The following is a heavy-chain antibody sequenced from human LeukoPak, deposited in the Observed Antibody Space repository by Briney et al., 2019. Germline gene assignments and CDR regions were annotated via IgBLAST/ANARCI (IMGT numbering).Heavy chain of an antibody. D-gene: IGHD6-19*01. CDR2: ISGTGAST. CDR3: TNRFGPSGWYGADY. CDR1: GFTFNTYS. V-gene: IGHV3-23*01. Sequence: PGGSLRLSCAASGFTFNTYSMSWVRQAPGKGLEWVSAISGTGASTYYPDSVKGRFTVSKDHSKNTLYLQMNSLRAEDTAVYYCTNRFGPSGWYGADYWGQGTLVTVSS. J-gene: IGHJ4*02.